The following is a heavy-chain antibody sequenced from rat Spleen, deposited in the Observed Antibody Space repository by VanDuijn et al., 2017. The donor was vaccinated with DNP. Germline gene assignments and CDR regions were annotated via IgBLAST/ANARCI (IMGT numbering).Heavy chain of an antibody. CDR2: IWSGGNT. V-gene: IGHV2S13*01. Sequence: QVQLKESGPGLVHPSQTLSLTCTVSGFSLTSYNVHWVRQPPGKGLEWMGVIWSGGNTDYNSGLKSRLSISRDTSKSQVFLKMSSLQTEDTAMYFCAIMGYYGYDAPFPYWGQGTLVTVSS. D-gene: IGHD1-7*01. CDR1: GFSLTSYN. J-gene: IGHJ3*01. CDR3: AIMGYYGYDAPFPY.